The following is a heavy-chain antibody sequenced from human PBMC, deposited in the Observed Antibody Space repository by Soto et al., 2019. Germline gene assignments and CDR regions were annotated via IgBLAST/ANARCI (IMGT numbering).Heavy chain of an antibody. J-gene: IGHJ2*01. V-gene: IGHV4-31*03. Sequence: SETLSLTCTVSGGSISSGGYYWSWIRQHPGKGLEWIGYIYYSGSTYYNPSLKSRVTISVDTSKNQFSLKLSSVTAADTAAYYCARDVITMVRGVMWYFDLWGRGTLVTVSS. CDR3: ARDVITMVRGVMWYFDL. CDR2: IYYSGST. D-gene: IGHD3-10*01. CDR1: GGSISSGGYY.